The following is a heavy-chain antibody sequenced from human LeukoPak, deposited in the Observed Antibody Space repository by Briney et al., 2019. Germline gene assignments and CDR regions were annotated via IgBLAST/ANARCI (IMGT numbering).Heavy chain of an antibody. Sequence: GGSLRLSCAASGFTVSSNYMSWVRQAPGKGLERVSVICSGGSTYYADSVKGRFTISRDNSKNTLYLQMNSLRAEDTAVHYCARDLRPYCDYLGYWGQGTLVTVSS. CDR3: ARDLRPYCDYLGY. V-gene: IGHV3-66*02. J-gene: IGHJ4*02. D-gene: IGHD2-8*02. CDR1: GFTVSSNY. CDR2: ICSGGST.